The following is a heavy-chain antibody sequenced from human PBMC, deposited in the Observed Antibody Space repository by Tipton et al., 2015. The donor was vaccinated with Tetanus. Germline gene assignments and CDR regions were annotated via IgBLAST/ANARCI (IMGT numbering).Heavy chain of an antibody. D-gene: IGHD5-18*01. CDR1: GGSVSGGRYY. J-gene: IGHJ4*02. CDR2: ASSTGST. CDR3: ARGARGYTYG. Sequence: LRLSCTVSGGSVSGGRYYWGWIRQPPGKGLEWIATASSTGSTYYNPSLKSRVTISVDTSKNQFSLNLTSVTAADTAVYYCARGARGYTYGWGQGTLVTVSS. V-gene: IGHV4-39*07.